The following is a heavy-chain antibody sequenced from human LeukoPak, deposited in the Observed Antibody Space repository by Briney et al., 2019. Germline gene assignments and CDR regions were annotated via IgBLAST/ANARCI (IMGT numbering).Heavy chain of an antibody. V-gene: IGHV3-23*01. Sequence: VGSLRLPCAASGFTFSSYGMSWVRQAPGKGLEWVSAISGSGGSTYYADSVKGRFTISRDNSKNTLYLQMNSLRAEDTAVYYCAKDGYYYDSSGYYRDYYMDVWGKGTTVTISS. CDR2: ISGSGGST. CDR1: GFTFSSYG. CDR3: AKDGYYYDSSGYYRDYYMDV. J-gene: IGHJ6*03. D-gene: IGHD3-22*01.